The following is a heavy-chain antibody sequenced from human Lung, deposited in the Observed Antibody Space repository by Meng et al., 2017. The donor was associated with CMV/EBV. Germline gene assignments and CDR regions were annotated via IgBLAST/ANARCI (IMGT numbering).Heavy chain of an antibody. V-gene: IGHV1-69*04. D-gene: IGHD2-2*01. CDR3: ATDTCFYASCYVGSFHHYFYGMDV. Sequence: SVKVSXKASGGASTSYTINWVRQAPGQGFEWMGRIIPILDVTNYAQKFQGRVTITADKSTATAYLELGSLRSDDTAVYYCATDTCFYASCYVGSFHHYFYGMDVWGQGTTDTVSS. CDR2: IIPILDVT. CDR1: GGASTSYT. J-gene: IGHJ6*02.